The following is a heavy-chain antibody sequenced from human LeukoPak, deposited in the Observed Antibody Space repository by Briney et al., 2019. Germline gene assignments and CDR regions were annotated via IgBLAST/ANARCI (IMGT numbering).Heavy chain of an antibody. CDR3: ARETSSGWYYAFDI. J-gene: IGHJ3*02. Sequence: PSETLSLTCTVSGGSISSYYWSWIWQPPGKGLEWIGYIYYSGSTNYNPSLKSRVTISVDTSKNQFSLKLSSVTAADTAVYYCARETSSGWYYAFDIWGQGTMVTVSS. D-gene: IGHD6-19*01. CDR1: GGSISSYY. CDR2: IYYSGST. V-gene: IGHV4-59*01.